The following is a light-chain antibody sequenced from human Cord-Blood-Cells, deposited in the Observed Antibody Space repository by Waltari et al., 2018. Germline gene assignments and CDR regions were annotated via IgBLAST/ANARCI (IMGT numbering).Light chain of an antibody. Sequence: IGIAQSPATLSGSPGGRATLSCRASQSVSSNLAWYQQKPGQAPRLLIYGASTRATGIPARFSGSGSGTEFTLTISSLQSEDFAVYYCQQYNNWPPWTFGQGP. CDR2: GAS. CDR1: QSVSSN. CDR3: QQYNNWPPWT. V-gene: IGKV3-15*01. J-gene: IGKJ1*01.